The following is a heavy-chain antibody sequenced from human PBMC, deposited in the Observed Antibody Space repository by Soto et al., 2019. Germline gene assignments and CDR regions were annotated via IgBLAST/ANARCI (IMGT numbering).Heavy chain of an antibody. CDR1: GFTFSSYA. CDR2: ISGSGGST. Sequence: EVQLLESGGGLVQPGGSLRLSCAASGFTFSSYAMSWVRQAPGKGLESVSAISGSGGSTYYADSVKGRFTISRDNSKNTLYLQMNSLRAEDTAVYYCAKGRGYCSSTSCYVGSDYWGQGTLVTVSS. D-gene: IGHD2-2*01. V-gene: IGHV3-23*01. CDR3: AKGRGYCSSTSCYVGSDY. J-gene: IGHJ4*02.